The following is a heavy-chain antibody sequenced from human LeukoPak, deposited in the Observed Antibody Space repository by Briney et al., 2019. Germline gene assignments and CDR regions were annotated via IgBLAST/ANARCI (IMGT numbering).Heavy chain of an antibody. Sequence: GEPLKISCKGCGYSFTNNWIGWVRQMPGKGLEWMGIIYPGDSHTRYSPSFQGQVTISADKSISTAYLQWSSLKASDTAIYYCARHASGDLSTPFDYWGQGTLVTVSA. V-gene: IGHV5-51*01. CDR3: ARHASGDLSTPFDY. D-gene: IGHD3-16*02. J-gene: IGHJ4*02. CDR2: IYPGDSHT. CDR1: GYSFTNNW.